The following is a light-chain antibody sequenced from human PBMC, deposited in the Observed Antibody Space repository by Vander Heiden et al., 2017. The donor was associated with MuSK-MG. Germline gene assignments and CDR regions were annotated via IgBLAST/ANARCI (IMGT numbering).Light chain of an antibody. CDR1: SSNIGSNT. J-gene: IGLJ2*01. CDR2: DIY. Sequence: QSVLTQPPSASGTPGQRVTISCSGSSSNIGSNTINWYQQLPATAPKLLIYDIYKRPSVVPDRLSGSKSGTSASLAISGLQAEDEADYYCGAWDDSLDGPVFGGGTKLTVL. V-gene: IGLV1-44*01. CDR3: GAWDDSLDGPV.